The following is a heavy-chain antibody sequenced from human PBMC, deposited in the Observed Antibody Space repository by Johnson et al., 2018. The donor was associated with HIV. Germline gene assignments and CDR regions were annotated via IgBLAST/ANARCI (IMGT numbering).Heavy chain of an antibody. CDR1: GFTFSIYD. V-gene: IGHV3-30*02. CDR3: ANLLFLQWLAPDDGFDI. CDR2: IRYDGSNK. Sequence: QMQLVESGGDWVQPGGSLRLSCAASGFTFSIYDMHWVRQAPGKGLDWVSFIRYDGSNKYYADSVKGRFTISRDNSKDTLFLQMDSLRPEDTAVYYCANLLFLQWLAPDDGFDIWGQGTMVTVSS. D-gene: IGHD3-3*01. J-gene: IGHJ3*02.